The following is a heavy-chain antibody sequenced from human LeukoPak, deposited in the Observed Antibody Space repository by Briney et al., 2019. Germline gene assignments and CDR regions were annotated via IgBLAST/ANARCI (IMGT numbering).Heavy chain of an antibody. CDR2: INPSGGST. CDR3: ATGLYYYDRADY. CDR1: GGTFSSYA. V-gene: IGHV1-46*01. D-gene: IGHD3-22*01. J-gene: IGHJ4*02. Sequence: GSSVKVSCKASGGTFSSYAISWVRQAPGQGLEWMGIINPSGGSTSYAQKFQGRVTMTRDTSTSTVYMELSSLRSEDTAVYYCATGLYYYDRADYWGQGTLVTVSS.